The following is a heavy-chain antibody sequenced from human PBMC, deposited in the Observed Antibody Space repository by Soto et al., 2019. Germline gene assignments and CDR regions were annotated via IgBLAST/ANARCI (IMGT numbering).Heavy chain of an antibody. Sequence: GGSLRLSCAASGFTFSSYWMSWVRQAPGKGLEWVANIKQDGSEKYYVDSVKGRFTISRDNAKNSLYLQMNSLRAEDTAVYYCARVYYDYMGPPAFDIWGQGTMVTVSS. D-gene: IGHD5-12*01. V-gene: IGHV3-7*01. CDR3: ARVYYDYMGPPAFDI. CDR1: GFTFSSYW. CDR2: IKQDGSEK. J-gene: IGHJ3*02.